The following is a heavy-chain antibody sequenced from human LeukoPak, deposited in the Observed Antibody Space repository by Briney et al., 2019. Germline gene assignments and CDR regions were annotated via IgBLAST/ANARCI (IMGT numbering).Heavy chain of an antibody. D-gene: IGHD3-22*01. CDR1: GFTFSGSA. J-gene: IGHJ5*02. V-gene: IGHV3-73*01. Sequence: TGGSLRLSCATSGFTFSGSAMHWVRQASGKGLEWAGRIRSKPNSYATAYAASVKGRFTISRDDSKNTAYLQMNSLKTEDTAVYYCITRSKDDSSGYYSTWGQGTLVTVSS. CDR2: IRSKPNSYAT. CDR3: ITRSKDDSSGYYST.